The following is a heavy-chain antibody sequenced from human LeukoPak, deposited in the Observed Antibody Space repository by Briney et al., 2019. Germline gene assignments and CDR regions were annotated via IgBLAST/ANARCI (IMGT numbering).Heavy chain of an antibody. V-gene: IGHV3-20*04. J-gene: IGHJ3*02. D-gene: IGHD6-13*01. Sequence: GGSLRLSCAASGFNFDDYGMSWVRQGPGKGLEWVSGINWNGRATAHADSVKGRFTISRDNAKNSLYLQVNSLRADDTALYYCAKGHIATALLLAFDIWGQGTMVTVSS. CDR3: AKGHIATALLLAFDI. CDR1: GFNFDDYG. CDR2: INWNGRAT.